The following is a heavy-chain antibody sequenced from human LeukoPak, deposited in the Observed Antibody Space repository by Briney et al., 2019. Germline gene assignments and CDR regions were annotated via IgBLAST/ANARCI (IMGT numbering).Heavy chain of an antibody. Sequence: SETLSLTCTVSGVSISSSYSYWSWIRQPPGKGLEWIGYIYYSGSTNYNPSLKSRVTISVDTSKNQFSLKLSSVTAADTAVYYCARVWSYCTNGVCPFDYWGQGTLVTVSS. D-gene: IGHD2-8*01. CDR3: ARVWSYCTNGVCPFDY. CDR1: GVSISSSYSY. CDR2: IYYSGST. V-gene: IGHV4-61*01. J-gene: IGHJ4*02.